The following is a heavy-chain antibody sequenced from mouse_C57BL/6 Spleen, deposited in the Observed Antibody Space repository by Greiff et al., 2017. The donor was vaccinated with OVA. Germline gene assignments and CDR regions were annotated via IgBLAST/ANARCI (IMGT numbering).Heavy chain of an antibody. V-gene: IGHV1-15*01. CDR2: IDPETGGT. Sequence: QVQLKESGAELVRPGASVTLSCKASGYTFTDYEMHWVKQTPVHGLEWIGAIDPETGGTAYNQKFKGKAILTADKSSSTAYMELRSLTSEDSAVYYCTSLLDYWGQGTTLTVSS. J-gene: IGHJ2*01. CDR3: TSLLDY. CDR1: GYTFTDYE.